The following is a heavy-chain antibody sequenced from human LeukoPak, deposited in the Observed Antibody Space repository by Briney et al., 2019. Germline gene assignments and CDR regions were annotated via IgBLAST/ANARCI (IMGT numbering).Heavy chain of an antibody. CDR3: ARDNYDSSGYYFD. V-gene: IGHV3-48*03. D-gene: IGHD3-22*01. CDR2: ISSSGSTT. CDR1: GFTFSSYE. Sequence: GGSLRLSCAASGFTFSSYEMNWVRQAPGKGLEWVSYISSSGSTTHYADSVKGRFTISRENAKNSLYLQMNSLRAEDTAVYYCARDNYDSSGYYFDWGQGTLVTVSS. J-gene: IGHJ4*02.